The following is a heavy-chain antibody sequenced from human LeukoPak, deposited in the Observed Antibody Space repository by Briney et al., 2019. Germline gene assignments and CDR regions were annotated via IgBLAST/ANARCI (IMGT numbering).Heavy chain of an antibody. CDR3: AKDFVVVPGLVNYFDS. J-gene: IGHJ4*02. CDR1: GFTFSSYA. V-gene: IGHV3-23*01. CDR2: ISGSGGST. Sequence: GGSLRLSCAASGFTFSSYAMSWVRQAPGKGLEWVSAISGSGGSTYYADSVKGRFTISRDNSKNTLYLRMSGLRAEDSAVYYCAKDFVVVPGLVNYFDSWGQGTLVTVSS. D-gene: IGHD2-15*01.